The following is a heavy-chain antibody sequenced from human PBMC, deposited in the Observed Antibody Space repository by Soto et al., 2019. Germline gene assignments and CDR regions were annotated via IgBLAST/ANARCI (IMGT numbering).Heavy chain of an antibody. CDR1: GDSISSGDYY. V-gene: IGHV4-30-4*01. D-gene: IGHD3-10*01. CDR2: IYYSGST. Sequence: SETLSLTCTVSGDSISSGDYYWSWIRQPPGKGLEWIGYIYYSGSTYYNPSLKSRVIISVDTSKNQFSLKLSSVTAADTAVYYCARAYSSGSGRFDYWGQGNLVTVSS. CDR3: ARAYSSGSGRFDY. J-gene: IGHJ4*02.